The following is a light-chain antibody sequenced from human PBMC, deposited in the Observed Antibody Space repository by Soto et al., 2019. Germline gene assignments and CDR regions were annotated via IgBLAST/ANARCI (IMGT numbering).Light chain of an antibody. Sequence: RVMTQSPDTLSVSPGERDTLSCRASETVRSNLAWYQQKPGQAPRLLIYAASTRATGIPARFIGNGSGTEFTLTISSLQSEDFAVYYCQQYNKWWTFGQGTKVEIK. CDR2: AAS. CDR3: QQYNKWWT. CDR1: ETVRSN. V-gene: IGKV3D-15*01. J-gene: IGKJ1*01.